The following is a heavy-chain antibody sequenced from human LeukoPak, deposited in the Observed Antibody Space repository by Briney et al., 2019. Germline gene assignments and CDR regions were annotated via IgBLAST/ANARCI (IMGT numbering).Heavy chain of an antibody. CDR2: IWFDGSYI. V-gene: IGHV3-33*01. D-gene: IGHD6-19*01. CDR1: GFNFSSYG. CDR3: ARDSLPMAVTGPFDH. J-gene: IGHJ4*02. Sequence: GGSLRLSCAASGFNFSSYGMHWVRQAPGKGLEWVTSIWFDGSYIHYADSVKGRVIISRDNSKRALYLQMNSLRAEDTAIYYCARDSLPMAVTGPFDHWGQGALVTVSS.